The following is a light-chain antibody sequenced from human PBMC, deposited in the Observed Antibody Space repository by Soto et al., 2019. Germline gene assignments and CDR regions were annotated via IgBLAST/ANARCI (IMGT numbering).Light chain of an antibody. CDR3: LQGYNTFWT. J-gene: IGKJ1*01. Sequence: EIVLTQSPGTLSLSPGERATLSCRASQSVSSNYLAWYQQKAGQAPRLLIYGSSSRATGIPDRFSGSGSGTDFTLAISRLEPEDFATYYCLQGYNTFWTFGQGTKVEIK. V-gene: IGKV3-20*01. CDR1: QSVSSNY. CDR2: GSS.